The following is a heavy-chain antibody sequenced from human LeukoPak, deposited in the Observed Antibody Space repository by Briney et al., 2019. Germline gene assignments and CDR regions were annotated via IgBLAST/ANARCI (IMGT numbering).Heavy chain of an antibody. J-gene: IGHJ4*02. CDR2: IRSKVYGGTT. CDR3: RRHSDYGDYKLAY. V-gene: IGHV3-49*03. D-gene: IGHD4-17*01. CDR1: GFTFSDYA. Sequence: GGSLRLSCTASGFTFSDYAMSWFRQAPGKGLEWIGFIRSKVYGGTTEYAASVKGRFTISRDDSKSIAYLQMSSLETEDTAVYYFRRHSDYGDYKLAYWGKETWVPVSS.